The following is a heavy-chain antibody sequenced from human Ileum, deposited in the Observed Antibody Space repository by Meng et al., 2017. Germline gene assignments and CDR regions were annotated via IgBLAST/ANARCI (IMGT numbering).Heavy chain of an antibody. CDR2: TYYNGSP. D-gene: IGHD3-10*01. V-gene: IGHV4-30-4*01. CDR1: GGSFSSDNYY. J-gene: IGHJ4*02. CDR3: ARERRHYYGSGSFDY. Sequence: QVQLQESGPGLVKPSQTLSLTCSVSGGSFSSDNYYRTWIRQTPGKGLEWIGLTYYNGSPFYNPSLRSRVTISVDTSKDQFSLKLTSVTAADTAVYYCARERRHYYGSGSFDYWGQGILVTVSS.